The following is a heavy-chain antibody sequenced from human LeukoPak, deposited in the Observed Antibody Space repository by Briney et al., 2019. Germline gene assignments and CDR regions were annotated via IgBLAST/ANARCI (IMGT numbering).Heavy chain of an antibody. D-gene: IGHD3-10*01. CDR2: IKQDGSEK. V-gene: IGHV3-7*01. CDR1: GFTFSNYW. CDR3: TRWGSESGSYHDY. Sequence: GGSLRLPCVPSGFTFSNYWMTWVRQAPGKGLEWVANIKQDGSEKYYVDSVKGRFIISRDNAKNSLYLQMNSLRAEDTALYFCTRWGSESGSYHDYWGQGTLVTVSS. J-gene: IGHJ4*02.